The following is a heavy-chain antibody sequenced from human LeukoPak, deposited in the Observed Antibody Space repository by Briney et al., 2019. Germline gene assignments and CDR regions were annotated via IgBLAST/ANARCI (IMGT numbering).Heavy chain of an antibody. CDR1: GGSISSSSYY. Sequence: SETLSLTCTVSGGSISSSSYYWGWIRQPPGKGLEWIGSIYYSGSTYYNPSLKSRVTISVDTSKNQFSLKLSSVTAADTAVYYCARDSGSDCSGGGCYSALYYFDYWGQGTLVTVSS. D-gene: IGHD2-15*01. CDR3: ARDSGSDCSGGGCYSALYYFDY. CDR2: IYYSGST. J-gene: IGHJ4*02. V-gene: IGHV4-39*07.